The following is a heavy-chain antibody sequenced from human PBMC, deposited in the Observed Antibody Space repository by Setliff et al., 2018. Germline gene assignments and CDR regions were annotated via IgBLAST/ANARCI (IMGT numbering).Heavy chain of an antibody. CDR2: ISASGDTT. D-gene: IGHD3-22*01. CDR3: AKMGSSMIVVVFDV. V-gene: IGHV3-23*01. J-gene: IGHJ6*02. CDR1: GYTSSSYA. Sequence: GGSLRLSCAASGYTSSSYAMTWVRQAPGKGLEWVSIISASGDTTYYADSVKGRFTISRDNSKNTLYLQMNSLRAEDTAVYYCAKMGSSMIVVVFDVWGQGTTVTVSS.